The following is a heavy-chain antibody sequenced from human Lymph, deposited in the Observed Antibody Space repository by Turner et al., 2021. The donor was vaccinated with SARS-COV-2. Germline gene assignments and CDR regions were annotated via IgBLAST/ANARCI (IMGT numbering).Heavy chain of an antibody. CDR1: GYTFTSYG. J-gene: IGHJ4*02. CDR3: ARFTASIEVTGRYFDY. D-gene: IGHD6-19*01. Sequence: QVQLLQSGAEVKKPGASVKVSCKASGYTFTSYGISWVRQAPGQGLEWMGWISVYNGNTNYAQRLQGRGTMTTDTSTSTAYMELRSLRSDDTAVYYCARFTASIEVTGRYFDYWGQGTLVTVSS. V-gene: IGHV1-18*01. CDR2: ISVYNGNT.